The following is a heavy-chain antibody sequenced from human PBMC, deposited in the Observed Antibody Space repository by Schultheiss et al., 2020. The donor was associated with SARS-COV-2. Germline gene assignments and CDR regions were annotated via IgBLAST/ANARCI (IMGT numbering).Heavy chain of an antibody. CDR1: GGSFSDHY. CDR3: ARVGYSYGLDYYYYGMDV. D-gene: IGHD5-18*01. Sequence: SETLSLTCAVSGGSFSDHYCTWIRQSPGKGLEYIGEVTHSGSTDYNPSLKSRVTISLDTSKNQFSLNLTAVTAADTAVYYCARVGYSYGLDYYYYGMDVWGQGTTVTVSS. CDR2: VTHSGST. V-gene: IGHV4-34*01. J-gene: IGHJ6*02.